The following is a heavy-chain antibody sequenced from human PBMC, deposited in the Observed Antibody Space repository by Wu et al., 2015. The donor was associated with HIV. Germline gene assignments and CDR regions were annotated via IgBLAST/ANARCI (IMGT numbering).Heavy chain of an antibody. CDR3: ARDDGTRRRGKGSRFDYR. J-gene: IGHJ3*01. CDR2: INPNDGGT. Sequence: QVQLVQSGAEVKKPGASVKVSCKASGYTFTAYYMHWVRQAPGQGLEWMGLINPNDGGTNYAQKFQGRVTMTRDTSISTAYMELSRLKSDDTAVYYCARDDGTRRRGKGSRFDYRGDQGTMVTVSS. CDR1: GYTFTAYY. V-gene: IGHV1-2*02. D-gene: IGHD2-2*01.